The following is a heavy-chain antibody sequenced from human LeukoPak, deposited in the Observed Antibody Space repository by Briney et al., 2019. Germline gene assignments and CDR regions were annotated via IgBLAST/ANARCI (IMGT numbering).Heavy chain of an antibody. CDR3: ARGGGAGRYYYDSSGYFYYMDV. D-gene: IGHD3-22*01. J-gene: IGHJ6*03. CDR1: GYTFTSYD. V-gene: IGHV1-8*01. Sequence: ASVKVSCKASGYTFTSYDINWVRQATGQGLEWMGWMNPNSGNTGYAQKFQGRVTMTRNTSISTAYMELSSLRSEDTAVYYCARGGGAGRYYYDSSGYFYYMDVWGKGTTVTISS. CDR2: MNPNSGNT.